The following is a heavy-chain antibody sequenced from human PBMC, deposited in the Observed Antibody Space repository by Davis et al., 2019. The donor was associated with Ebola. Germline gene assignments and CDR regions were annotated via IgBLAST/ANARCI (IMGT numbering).Heavy chain of an antibody. J-gene: IGHJ4*02. CDR1: GGSIGGHY. V-gene: IGHV4-59*11. CDR2: LYNSGTP. D-gene: IGHD1-1*01. CDR3: ARGGDLNWEALEF. Sequence: PSETLSLTCTVSGGSIGGHYWIWIRQSPGKGLEWIGNLYNSGTPNYNPSLQSRVTISIDTSKSQFSLKLRSVTAADTAVYYCARGGDLNWEALEFWGQGTLVTVSS.